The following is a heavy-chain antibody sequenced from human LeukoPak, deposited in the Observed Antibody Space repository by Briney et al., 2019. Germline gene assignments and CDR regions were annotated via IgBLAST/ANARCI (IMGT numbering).Heavy chain of an antibody. J-gene: IGHJ3*01. D-gene: IGHD5-24*01. CDR1: GFTFRGAA. CDR3: AKDIQLST. V-gene: IGHV3-23*01. Sequence: GGSLRLSCAVSGFTFRGAAMTWVRQAPGKGLEWVSLISSSGNNAYYADSVRGRFTISRDNSKNTLSLQMNSLRVEDTAIYYCAKDIQLSTWGLGTRVTVSS. CDR2: ISSSGNNA.